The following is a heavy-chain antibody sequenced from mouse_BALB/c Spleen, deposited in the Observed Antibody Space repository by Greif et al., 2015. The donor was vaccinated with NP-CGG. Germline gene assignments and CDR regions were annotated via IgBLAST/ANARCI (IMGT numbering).Heavy chain of an antibody. J-gene: IGHJ2*01. Sequence: VQLQQSGAELVRPGASVTLSCKASGYTFTDYEMHWVKQTPVHGLEWIGAIDPETGGTAYNQKFKGKATLTADKSSSTAYMELRSLTSEDSAVYYCTRSWDGYWGQGTTLTASS. D-gene: IGHD4-1*01. V-gene: IGHV1-15*01. CDR3: TRSWDGY. CDR2: IDPETGGT. CDR1: GYTFTDYE.